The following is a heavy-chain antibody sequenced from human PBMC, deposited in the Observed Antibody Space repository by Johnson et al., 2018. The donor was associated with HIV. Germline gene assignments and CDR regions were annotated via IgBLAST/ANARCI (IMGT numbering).Heavy chain of an antibody. CDR1: GFTFSSYD. V-gene: IGHV3-13*01. CDR3: ARAIGDGYPGMKAFDI. CDR2: IGTAGDT. D-gene: IGHD5-24*01. J-gene: IGHJ3*02. Sequence: VQLVESGGGLVQPGGSLRLSCAASGFTFSSYDMHWVRQATGKGLEWVSAIGTAGDTYYPGSVKGRFTISRENAKNSLYLQMNSLRAGETSVYYCARAIGDGYPGMKAFDIWGQGTMVTVSS.